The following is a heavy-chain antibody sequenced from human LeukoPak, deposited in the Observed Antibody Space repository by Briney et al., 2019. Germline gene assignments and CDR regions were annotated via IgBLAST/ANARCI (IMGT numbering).Heavy chain of an antibody. CDR2: IYTSGST. CDR3: ARGGFGAKGLFDY. V-gene: IGHV4-61*02. Sequence: SETLSLTCTVSGGSISSGSYYWSWIRQAAGKGLEWIGRIYTSGSTNYNPSLKSRVTISVDTSKNQFSLKLSSVTAADTAVYCCARGGFGAKGLFDYWGQGTLVTVSS. CDR1: GGSISSGSYY. D-gene: IGHD3-3*01. J-gene: IGHJ4*02.